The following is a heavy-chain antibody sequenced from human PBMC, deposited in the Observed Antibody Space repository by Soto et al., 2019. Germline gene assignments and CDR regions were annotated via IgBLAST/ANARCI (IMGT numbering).Heavy chain of an antibody. D-gene: IGHD6-19*01. CDR1: GGTFSSYA. Sequence: SVKVSCKASGGTFSSYAISWVRQAPGQGLEWMGGIIPIFGTANYAQKFQGRVTITADESTSTAYMELSSLRSEDTAVYYCARDLYSSGPPDAFDIWGQGTMVTV. CDR2: IIPIFGTA. V-gene: IGHV1-69*13. CDR3: ARDLYSSGPPDAFDI. J-gene: IGHJ3*02.